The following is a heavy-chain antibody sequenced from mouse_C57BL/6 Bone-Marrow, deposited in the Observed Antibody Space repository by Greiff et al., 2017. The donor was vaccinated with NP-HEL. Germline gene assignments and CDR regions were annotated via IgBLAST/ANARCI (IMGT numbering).Heavy chain of an antibody. CDR1: GFTFSDYG. V-gene: IGHV5-17*01. CDR2: ISSGSSTI. Sequence: EVKLVESGGGLVKPGGSLKLSCAASGFTFSDYGMHWVRQAPEKGLEWVAYISSGSSTIYYADTVKGRFTIARDNAKNTLFLQMTSLRSEDTAMYYCAREGIVTTNYYAMDYWGQGTSVTVSS. D-gene: IGHD2-5*01. CDR3: AREGIVTTNYYAMDY. J-gene: IGHJ4*01.